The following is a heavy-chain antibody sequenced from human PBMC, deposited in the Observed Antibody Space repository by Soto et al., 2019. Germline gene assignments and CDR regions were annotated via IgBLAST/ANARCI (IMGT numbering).Heavy chain of an antibody. CDR3: ARRRGYSYGSYYFDY. D-gene: IGHD5-18*01. Sequence: KESGPTLVTPTQTLTLTCTFSGFSLSTSGVGVGWIRQPPGKALEWLALIYWDDDKRYSPSLKSRLTITKDTSKNQVVLTMTNMDPVDTATYYCARRRGYSYGSYYFDYWGQGTLVTVSS. CDR2: IYWDDDK. V-gene: IGHV2-5*02. CDR1: GFSLSTSGVG. J-gene: IGHJ4*02.